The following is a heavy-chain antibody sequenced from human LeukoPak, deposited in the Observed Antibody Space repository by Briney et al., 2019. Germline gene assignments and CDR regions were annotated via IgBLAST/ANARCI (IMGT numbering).Heavy chain of an antibody. CDR3: AKDLQSDGKWDVDY. CDR1: GFIFSSYT. CDR2: VGIGGDK. J-gene: IGHJ4*02. Sequence: GGSLRLSCAASGFIFSSYTMSWVRQAPGKGLEWVPSVGIGGDKYYADSVKGRFTISRDNSKNTLFLQMNNLRDEDTATYYCAKDLQSDGKWDVDYWGRGILVTVSS. D-gene: IGHD1-26*01. V-gene: IGHV3-23*01.